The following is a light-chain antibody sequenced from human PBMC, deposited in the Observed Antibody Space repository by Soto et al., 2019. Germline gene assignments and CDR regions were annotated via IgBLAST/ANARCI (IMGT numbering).Light chain of an antibody. V-gene: IGKV1-5*01. CDR2: DAS. CDR1: QSISSW. CDR3: QQYNSYSRT. Sequence: DIQMTQSPSTLSASVGDRVTITCRASQSISSWLAWYQQKPGKAPKLLIYDASSLESVVPSRFSGSGSGTEFTLTSSSLQPDDFATYYCQQYNSYSRTFGQGTKVEIK. J-gene: IGKJ1*01.